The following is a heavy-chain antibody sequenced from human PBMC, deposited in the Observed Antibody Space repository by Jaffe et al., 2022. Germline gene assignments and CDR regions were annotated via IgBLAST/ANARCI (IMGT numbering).Heavy chain of an antibody. V-gene: IGHV4-38-2*01. CDR3: ARRRGNWYYDY. Sequence: QVQLQESGPGLVKPSETLSLTCGVSGYSISSGYYWGWIRQPPGKGLEWIGNIYQSGNTYSNPSLTSRVTISVDTSKNQFSLIMYSVTAADTAVYYCARRRGNWYYDYWGQGTLVTVSS. D-gene: IGHD1-7*01. J-gene: IGHJ4*02. CDR2: IYQSGNT. CDR1: GYSISSGYY.